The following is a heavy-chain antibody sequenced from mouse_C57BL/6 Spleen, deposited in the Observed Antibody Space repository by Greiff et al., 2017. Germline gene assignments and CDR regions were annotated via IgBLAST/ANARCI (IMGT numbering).Heavy chain of an antibody. D-gene: IGHD3-2*02. Sequence: QVQLQQPGPELVKPGASVKMSCKASGYTFTSYWMHWVKQRHGQGLEWIGTINPSHGGTNYNEKFKSKATLTVDQSSSTAYMQRRSLTSEDSAVYYCASSSAQATGAMDYWGQGTSVTVSS. CDR3: ASSSAQATGAMDY. CDR2: INPSHGGT. V-gene: IGHV1-53*01. CDR1: GYTFTSYW. J-gene: IGHJ4*01.